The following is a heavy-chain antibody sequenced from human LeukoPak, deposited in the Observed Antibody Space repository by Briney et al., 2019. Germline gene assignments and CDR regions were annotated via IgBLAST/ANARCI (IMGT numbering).Heavy chain of an antibody. V-gene: IGHV4-59*01. CDR3: ARGEPAFSSGWYTYYFDY. CDR2: IYYSGTT. CDR1: GGPISSYY. J-gene: IGHJ4*02. D-gene: IGHD6-19*01. Sequence: SETLSLTRTVSGGPISSYYWSWIRQTPGKGLEWIGYIYYSGTTNYNPSLRSRVAISLDTSKNQFSLKLSSVTAADTAVYYCARGEPAFSSGWYTYYFDYWGQGTLVTVSS.